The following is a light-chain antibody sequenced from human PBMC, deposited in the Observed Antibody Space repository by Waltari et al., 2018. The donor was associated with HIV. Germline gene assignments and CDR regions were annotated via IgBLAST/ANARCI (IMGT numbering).Light chain of an antibody. Sequence: QSVLTQPPSASGTPGQRVTISCSGSSSNIGSNYVYWYQQLPGTAPKLLFYRNNTRPSGVPDRLSGSKSGASASLAISGLRSEDEADYYCAAWDDSLSGLVFGGGTKLTVL. CDR1: SSNIGSNY. CDR3: AAWDDSLSGLV. J-gene: IGLJ3*02. CDR2: RNN. V-gene: IGLV1-47*01.